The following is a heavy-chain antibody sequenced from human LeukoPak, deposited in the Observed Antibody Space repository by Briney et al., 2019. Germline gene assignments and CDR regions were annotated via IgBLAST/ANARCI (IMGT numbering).Heavy chain of an antibody. V-gene: IGHV5-51*01. Sequence: AHLKTSGKGFGSSFTSYWIGWGGKMPGKGLKWMGILYAGDADTRYSPSLQGQVTISADKSISTAYLQWSSLKASDTAMYYCARHPSYPGIAVAEGDYWGQGTLVTVSS. CDR2: LYAGDADT. J-gene: IGHJ4*02. CDR3: ARHPSYPGIAVAEGDY. D-gene: IGHD6-19*01. CDR1: GSSFTSYW.